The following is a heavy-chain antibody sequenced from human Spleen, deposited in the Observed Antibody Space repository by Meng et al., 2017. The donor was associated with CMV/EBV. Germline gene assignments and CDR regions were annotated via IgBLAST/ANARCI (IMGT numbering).Heavy chain of an antibody. D-gene: IGHD3-3*01. V-gene: IGHV3-7*01. J-gene: IGHJ4*02. CDR1: GFSFSTYW. CDR3: AREQKDYDFWSHSLGYYFDS. Sequence: GESLRLSCAASGFSFSTYWMSWVRQAPGKGLEWVANIKQDGSEIYYVDSVKGRFTISRDNAKSSLSLHMDSLRAEDTAVYYCAREQKDYDFWSHSLGYYFDSWGQGTLVTVSS. CDR2: IKQDGSEI.